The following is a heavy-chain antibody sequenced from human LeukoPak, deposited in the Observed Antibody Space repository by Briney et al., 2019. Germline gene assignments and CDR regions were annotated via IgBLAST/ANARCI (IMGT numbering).Heavy chain of an antibody. D-gene: IGHD5-12*01. Sequence: GGSLRLSCAASGFTFSTFAMSWVRQAPGKGLEWVSAISGSGGGTYYADSVKGRLTISRDDSKNTLYLQMSSLRAEDTAVYYCAKAFSAYENWPPNWFDPWGQGTLVAVSS. J-gene: IGHJ5*02. V-gene: IGHV3-23*01. CDR2: ISGSGGGT. CDR1: GFTFSTFA. CDR3: AKAFSAYENWPPNWFDP.